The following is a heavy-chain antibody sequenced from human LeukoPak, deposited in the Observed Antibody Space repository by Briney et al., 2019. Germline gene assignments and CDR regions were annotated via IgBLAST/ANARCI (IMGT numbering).Heavy chain of an antibody. CDR1: GGSISSGGYY. V-gene: IGHV4-31*03. Sequence: SQTLSLTCTVSGGSISSGGYYWSWIRQHPGKGLGWIGYIYYSGSTYYNPSLKSRVTISVDTSKNQFSLKLSSVTAADTAVYYCARVFRVIEYSSSPVHYGMDVWGQGTTVTVSS. CDR2: IYYSGST. CDR3: ARVFRVIEYSSSPVHYGMDV. D-gene: IGHD6-6*01. J-gene: IGHJ6*02.